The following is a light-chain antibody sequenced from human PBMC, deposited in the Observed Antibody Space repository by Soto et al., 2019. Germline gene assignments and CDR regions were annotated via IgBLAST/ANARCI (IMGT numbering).Light chain of an antibody. CDR3: QHYNSYSEA. CDR1: QSISRT. J-gene: IGKJ1*01. V-gene: IGKV3D-15*01. Sequence: EVVLSQSPDTLSVYPGERATLSCRASQSISRTLAWYQQKSGQPPRLLIYDASTRATGFPARFSGSGSGTEFTLTISSLQPDDFATYYCQHYNSYSEAFGQGTNVDIK. CDR2: DAS.